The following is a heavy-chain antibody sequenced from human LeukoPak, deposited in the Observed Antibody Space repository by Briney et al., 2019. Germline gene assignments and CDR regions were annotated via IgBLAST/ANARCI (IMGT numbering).Heavy chain of an antibody. CDR1: GGSISSSNW. V-gene: IGHV4-4*02. J-gene: IGHJ4*02. D-gene: IGHD6-19*01. CDR2: IYHSGST. CDR3: ARVPAVAGTGFDY. Sequence: SGTLSLTCAVSGGSISSSNWWSWVRQPPGKGLEWIGEIYHSGSTNYNPSLKSRVTMSVDKSKNQFSLKLSSVTAADTAVYYCARVPAVAGTGFDYWGQGTLVTVSS.